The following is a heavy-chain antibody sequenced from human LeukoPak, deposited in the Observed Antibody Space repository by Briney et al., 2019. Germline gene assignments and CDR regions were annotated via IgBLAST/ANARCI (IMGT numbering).Heavy chain of an antibody. Sequence: SETLSLTCTISGGSISSSSYYWGWIRQPPGKGLEWIGSNNHSGSTYYNPSLKSRVTISVDTSKNQFSLKLSSVTAADTAVYYCPRTYYYDSSGYYRPYYFDYWGQGTLVTVSS. D-gene: IGHD3-22*01. CDR2: NNHSGST. V-gene: IGHV4-39*07. CDR1: GGSISSSSYY. J-gene: IGHJ4*02. CDR3: PRTYYYDSSGYYRPYYFDY.